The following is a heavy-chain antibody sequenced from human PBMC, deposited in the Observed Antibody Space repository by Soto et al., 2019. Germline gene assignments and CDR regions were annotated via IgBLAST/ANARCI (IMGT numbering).Heavy chain of an antibody. CDR3: AREIVTTGEYYFDS. V-gene: IGHV3-74*01. J-gene: IGHJ4*02. D-gene: IGHD1-1*01. CDR1: GFTFRSYW. Sequence: EVQLVESGGGLVQPGGSLRLSCAASGFTFRSYWMHWVRQAPGKGLVWVSRINRDGSSTSYADSVKGRVTISRDTAKNTPYLQMNSLRAEDTAVYYCAREIVTTGEYYFDSWGQGTLVTVSS. CDR2: INRDGSST.